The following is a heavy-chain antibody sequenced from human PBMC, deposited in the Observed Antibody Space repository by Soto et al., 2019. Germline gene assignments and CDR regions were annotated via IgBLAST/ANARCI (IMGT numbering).Heavy chain of an antibody. D-gene: IGHD6-13*01. CDR1: GLPISSASCY. V-gene: IGHV4-31*03. CDR3: ARYRISGSWSKFDY. CDR2: IYYNGST. Sequence: SDPLSRSCSVYGLPISSASCYLSWLRQHPGKGLEWVGNIYYNGSTYYSPSLKSRVTVWFDTSKNQFSLRLTSVTAADTAVYYCARYRISGSWSKFDYWGQGNRVTVS. J-gene: IGHJ4*02.